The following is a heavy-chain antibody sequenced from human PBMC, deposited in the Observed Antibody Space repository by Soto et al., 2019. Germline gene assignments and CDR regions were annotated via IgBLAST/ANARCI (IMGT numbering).Heavy chain of an antibody. CDR3: ARGGGWSGYTYYMDV. J-gene: IGHJ6*03. D-gene: IGHD3-3*01. CDR1: GYTFTSYH. V-gene: IGHV1-3*01. CDR2: INAGNGNT. Sequence: ASVKVSCKASGYTFTSYHMHWVRQAPGQRLEWMGWINAGNGNTKYSQKLRGRVTFTRDTSASTAYMELSSLKSEDTAVYYCARGGGWSGYTYYMDVWGKGTTVTVSS.